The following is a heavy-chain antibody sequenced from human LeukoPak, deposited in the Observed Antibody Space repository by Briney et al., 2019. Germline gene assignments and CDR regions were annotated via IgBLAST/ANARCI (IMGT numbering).Heavy chain of an antibody. J-gene: IGHJ6*03. D-gene: IGHD7-27*01. Sequence: SETLSLTCTVSGGSISSSSYYWGWIRQPPGKGLEWIGSIYYSGSTYYNPSLKSRVTISVDTSKNQFSLKLSSVTAADTAVYYCARAQKNWGYYYMDVWGKGTTVTVSS. CDR3: ARAQKNWGYYYMDV. CDR1: GGSISSSSYY. V-gene: IGHV4-39*07. CDR2: IYYSGST.